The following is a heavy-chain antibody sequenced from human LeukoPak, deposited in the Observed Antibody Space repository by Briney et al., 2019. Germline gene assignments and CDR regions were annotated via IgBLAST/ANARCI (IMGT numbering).Heavy chain of an antibody. CDR3: AKENPTSGSRAFDY. Sequence: GGSLRLSCAASGFTFDDYTMHRVRQAPGKGLEWVSLISWDGGSTYYADSVKGRFTISRDNSKNSLYLQMNSLRTEDTALYYCAKENPTSGSRAFDYWGQGTLVTVSS. CDR1: GFTFDDYT. D-gene: IGHD1-26*01. V-gene: IGHV3-43*01. CDR2: ISWDGGST. J-gene: IGHJ4*02.